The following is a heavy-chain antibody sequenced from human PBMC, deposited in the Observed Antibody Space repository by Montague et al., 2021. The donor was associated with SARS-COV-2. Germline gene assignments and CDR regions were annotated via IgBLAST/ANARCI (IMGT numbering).Heavy chain of an antibody. D-gene: IGHD3-16*01. CDR1: GFIFSSYG. V-gene: IGHV3-33*01. Sequence: SGAEVKKPGESLRLSCAASGFIFSSYGMHWVRQAPGKGLEWVAHIWYDGSNENYVDSVKGRFTISRDNFKNTLYLQMNSLRAEDTAIYYCARGSVGGYYFDYWGQGTLVTVSS. CDR2: IWYDGSNE. J-gene: IGHJ4*02. CDR3: ARGSVGGYYFDY.